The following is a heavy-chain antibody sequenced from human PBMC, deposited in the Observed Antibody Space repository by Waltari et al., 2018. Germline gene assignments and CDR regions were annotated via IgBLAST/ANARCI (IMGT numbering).Heavy chain of an antibody. Sequence: QVQLVQSGAEVKKPGSSMKVSCKASGGTFSSYAISWVRQAPGQGLEWMGGIIPILGIANYAQKFQGRVTITADESTSTAYMELSSLRSEDTAVYYCARRRQQLGAFDIWGQGTMVTVSS. CDR2: IIPILGIA. CDR1: GGTFSSYA. V-gene: IGHV1-69*04. D-gene: IGHD6-13*01. J-gene: IGHJ3*02. CDR3: ARRRQQLGAFDI.